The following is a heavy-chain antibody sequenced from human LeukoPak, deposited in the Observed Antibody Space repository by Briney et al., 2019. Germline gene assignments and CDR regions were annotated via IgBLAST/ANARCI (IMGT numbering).Heavy chain of an antibody. CDR3: ARGKDYAFDY. Sequence: PGGSLRLSCAASGFTFSNAWMSWVRQAPGKGLEWVSHITSSSSAIYYADSVKGRFTISRDNAKNSLYLQMNSLRDEDTAVYYCARGKDYAFDYWGQGTLVTVSS. CDR1: GFTFSNAW. D-gene: IGHD3-16*01. CDR2: ITSSSSAI. V-gene: IGHV3-48*02. J-gene: IGHJ4*02.